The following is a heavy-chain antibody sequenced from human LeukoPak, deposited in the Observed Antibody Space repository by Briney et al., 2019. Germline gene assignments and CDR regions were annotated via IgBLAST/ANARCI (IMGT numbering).Heavy chain of an antibody. CDR3: ARGGAYTVTTSDY. CDR1: GYTFTSYD. D-gene: IGHD4-17*01. V-gene: IGHV1-8*01. J-gene: IGHJ4*02. CDR2: MNPNSGNT. Sequence: ASVKVSCKASGYTFTSYDIKWVRQATGQGLEWMGWMNPNSGNTGYAQKFQGRVTMTRNTSISTAYMELSSLRSEDTAVYYCARGGAYTVTTSDYWRQGTLVTVSS.